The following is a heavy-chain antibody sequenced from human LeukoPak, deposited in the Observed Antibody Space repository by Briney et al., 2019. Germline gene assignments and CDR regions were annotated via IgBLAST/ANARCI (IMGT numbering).Heavy chain of an antibody. Sequence: PGGSLRLSCAASGFTFDDYGMSWVRQAPGKGLEWVSSIHTTGYRTYYAESVKGRFTISRDNFKDTVYLQMNSLRAEDTAVYYCARRGASSGGLDYWGQGTLVTVSS. CDR1: GFTFDDYG. D-gene: IGHD6-19*01. J-gene: IGHJ4*02. CDR2: IHTTGYRT. CDR3: ARRGASSGGLDY. V-gene: IGHV3-20*04.